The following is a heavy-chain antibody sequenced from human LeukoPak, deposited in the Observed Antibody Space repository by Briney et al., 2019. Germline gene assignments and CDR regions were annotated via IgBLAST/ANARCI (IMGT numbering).Heavy chain of an antibody. D-gene: IGHD3-10*01. CDR3: ARDAGAPSNYFDY. J-gene: IGHJ4*02. CDR2: IKQDGSEK. Sequence: GGSLRLSCAASGFTFSSYWMSWVRQAPGKGLEWVANIKQDGSEKYYVDSVKGRFTISRDNAKNSLYLQMNSLRAEDTAVYYCARDAGAPSNYFDYWGQGTLVTVSS. CDR1: GFTFSSYW. V-gene: IGHV3-7*01.